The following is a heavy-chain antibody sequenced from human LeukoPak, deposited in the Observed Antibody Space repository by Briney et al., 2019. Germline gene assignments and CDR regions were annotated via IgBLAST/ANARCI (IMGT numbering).Heavy chain of an antibody. CDR3: ARQRSGYFFY. Sequence: SETLSLTCTVSGGSISSYYWSWIRQPPGKGLEWIGSIYYSGSTYYNPSLKSRVTISVDTSKNQFSLKLSSVTAADTAVYYCARQRSGYFFYWGQGTLVTVSS. CDR2: IYYSGST. D-gene: IGHD3-3*01. CDR1: GGSISSYY. J-gene: IGHJ4*02. V-gene: IGHV4-59*08.